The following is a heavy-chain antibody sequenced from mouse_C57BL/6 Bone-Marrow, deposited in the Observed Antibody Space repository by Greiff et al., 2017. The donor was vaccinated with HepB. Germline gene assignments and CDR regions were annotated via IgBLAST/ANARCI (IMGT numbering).Heavy chain of an antibody. J-gene: IGHJ1*03. CDR1: GYSITSGYY. CDR2: ISYDGSN. CDR3: ASYYYDWYFDV. V-gene: IGHV3-6*01. Sequence: ESGPGLVKPSQSLSLTCSVTGYSITSGYYWNWIRQFPGNKLEWMGYISYDGSNNYNPSLKNRISITRDTSKNQFFLKLNSVTTEDTATYYCASYYYDWYFDVWGTGTTVTVSS. D-gene: IGHD1-1*01.